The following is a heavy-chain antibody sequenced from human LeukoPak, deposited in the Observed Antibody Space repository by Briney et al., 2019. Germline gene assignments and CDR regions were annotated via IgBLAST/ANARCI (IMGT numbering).Heavy chain of an antibody. J-gene: IGHJ3*02. CDR2: IYPGDSDT. V-gene: IGHV5-51*01. Sequence: GESLKISCKCSGYSFTSYWIGWVRQMPGKGLEWMGIIYPGDSDTRYSPSFQGQVTISADKSISTAYLQWSSLEASDTAMYYCARPLYGGKKRGVAFDIWGQGTMVTVSS. CDR3: ARPLYGGKKRGVAFDI. D-gene: IGHD4-23*01. CDR1: GYSFTSYW.